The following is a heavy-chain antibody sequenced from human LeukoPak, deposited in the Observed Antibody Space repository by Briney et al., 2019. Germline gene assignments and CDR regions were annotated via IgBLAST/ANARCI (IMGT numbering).Heavy chain of an antibody. Sequence: SETLSLTCTVSGGSISSGSYYWSWIRQPAGKGLEWIGRIYTSGSTNYNPSLKSRVTISVDTSKNQFSLKLSSVTAADTAVYYCARDYSNYGWFDPWGQGTLVTVSS. CDR2: IYTSGST. V-gene: IGHV4-61*02. CDR1: GGSISSGSYY. D-gene: IGHD4-11*01. CDR3: ARDYSNYGWFDP. J-gene: IGHJ5*02.